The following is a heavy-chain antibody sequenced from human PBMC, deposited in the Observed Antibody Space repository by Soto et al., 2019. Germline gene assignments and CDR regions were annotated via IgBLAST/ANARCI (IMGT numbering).Heavy chain of an antibody. V-gene: IGHV3-33*08. J-gene: IGHJ6*03. CDR3: ARSYRRYCSGGSCYSYYYYYMDV. Sequence: GGSLRLSCTTSGFTFNTYGMYWVRQAPGKGLEWVAIIWYDGSNKYYGDSVKGRFTISRDNSKNTLYLQMNSLRAEDTAVYYCARSYRRYCSGGSCYSYYYYYMDVWGKGTTVTVSS. D-gene: IGHD2-15*01. CDR2: IWYDGSNK. CDR1: GFTFNTYG.